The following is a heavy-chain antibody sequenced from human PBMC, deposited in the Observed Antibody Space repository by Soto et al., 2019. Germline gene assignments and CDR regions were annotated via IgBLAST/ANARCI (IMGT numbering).Heavy chain of an antibody. CDR1: GFTFSTFG. CDR3: ARAYCDGDCFRYFGLDV. J-gene: IGHJ6*02. Sequence: QVQLVESGGGVVQPGRSLRLSCAASGFTFSTFGMHWVRQAPGKGLEWVAVIWYDGGNQYYADSVKGRFTISRDNSKNMLYLQMSSLRAEDTAVYYCARAYCDGDCFRYFGLDVWGQGTTVTVSS. V-gene: IGHV3-33*01. CDR2: IWYDGGNQ. D-gene: IGHD2-21*02.